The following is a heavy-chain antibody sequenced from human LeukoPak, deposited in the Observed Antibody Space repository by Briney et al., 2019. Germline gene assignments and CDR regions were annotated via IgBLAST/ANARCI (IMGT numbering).Heavy chain of an antibody. CDR1: GFTFSSYS. D-gene: IGHD3-10*01. Sequence: GGSLRLSCAASGFTFSSYSMNWVRQAPGKGLEWVSSISSSSSYIYYADSVKGRFTISRDNAKNSLYLQMNSLRAEDTAVYYCAAHYYGSGSYDGWGQGTLVTVSS. CDR3: AAHYYGSGSYDG. V-gene: IGHV3-21*01. CDR2: ISSSSSYI. J-gene: IGHJ4*02.